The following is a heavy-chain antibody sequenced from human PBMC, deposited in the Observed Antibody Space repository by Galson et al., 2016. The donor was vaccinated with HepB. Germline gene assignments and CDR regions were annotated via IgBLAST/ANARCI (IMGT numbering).Heavy chain of an antibody. CDR1: GFTFSMYA. D-gene: IGHD3-9*01. CDR3: AKFSPIPMYFDILTELYGMDV. Sequence: SLRLSCAASGFTFSMYAMSWVRQAPGKGLEWVSAISGYGGGTYYTDSVKGRFTISRDNSKNTLYLQMNSLRADDTAVYYCAKFSPIPMYFDILTELYGMDVWGQGTTVTVSS. V-gene: IGHV3-23*01. J-gene: IGHJ6*02. CDR2: ISGYGGGT.